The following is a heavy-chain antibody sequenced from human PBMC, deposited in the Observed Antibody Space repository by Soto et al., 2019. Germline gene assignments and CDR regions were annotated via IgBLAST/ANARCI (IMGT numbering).Heavy chain of an antibody. V-gene: IGHV3-33*01. CDR2: IWYDGSNK. J-gene: IGHJ6*02. CDR3: ARNPTDSYGMDV. CDR1: GFTFSSYG. Sequence: QVQLVESGGGVVQPGRSLRLSCAASGFTFSSYGMHWVRQAPGKGLEWVAVIWYDGSNKYYADSVKGRFTISRDNSKNTLYLQMNSLRAEDTAVYYCARNPTDSYGMDVWGHGTTVTVSS.